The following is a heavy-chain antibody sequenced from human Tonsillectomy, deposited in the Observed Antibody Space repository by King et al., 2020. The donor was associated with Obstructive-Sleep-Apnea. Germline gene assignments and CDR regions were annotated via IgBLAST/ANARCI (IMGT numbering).Heavy chain of an antibody. CDR2: IYYSGST. Sequence: QLQESGPGLVKPSETLSLTCTVSGGSISSSDYYWGWIRQPPGKGLEWIGSIYYSGSTHYNPSLKSRVTISLDTSKNHFSLRLSSVTAADTAVYYCVREDYGDFECAYWGQGTLVTVSS. D-gene: IGHD4-17*01. CDR3: VREDYGDFECAY. V-gene: IGHV4-39*07. J-gene: IGHJ4*02. CDR1: GGSISSSDYY.